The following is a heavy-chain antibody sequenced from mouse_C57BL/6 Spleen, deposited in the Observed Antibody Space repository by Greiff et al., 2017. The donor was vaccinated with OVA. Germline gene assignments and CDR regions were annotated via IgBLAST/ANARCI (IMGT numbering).Heavy chain of an antibody. CDR1: GYTFTSYW. CDR3: ARPGYGNYDWYFDV. J-gene: IGHJ1*03. Sequence: FQLHHPGAELVKPGASVKLSCKSSGYTFTSYWMHWVKQRPGQGLEWIGMIHPNSGSTNYNEKFKSKATLTVDKSSSTAYMQLSSLTSEDSAVYYCARPGYGNYDWYFDVWGTGTTVTVSS. CDR2: IHPNSGST. D-gene: IGHD2-1*01. V-gene: IGHV1-64*01.